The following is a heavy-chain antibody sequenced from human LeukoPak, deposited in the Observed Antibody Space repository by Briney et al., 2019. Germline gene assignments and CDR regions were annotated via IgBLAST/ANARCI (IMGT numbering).Heavy chain of an antibody. CDR1: GFSFSNCS. D-gene: IGHD5-18*01. V-gene: IGHV3-21*01. CDR3: ARVRTNGYSYGSDY. J-gene: IGHJ4*02. Sequence: GGSLRLSCAASGFSFSNCSMNWVRQAPGKGLEWVSSISSSSTYIYYADSVKGRFTISRDNAKNSLYLQMNSLRAEDTAVYYCARVRTNGYSYGSDYWGQGTLVTVSS. CDR2: ISSSSTYI.